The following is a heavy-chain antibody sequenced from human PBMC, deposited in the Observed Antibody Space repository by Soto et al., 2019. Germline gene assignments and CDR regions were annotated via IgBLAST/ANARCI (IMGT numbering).Heavy chain of an antibody. CDR3: AGLNTVTVRTAMHL. D-gene: IGHD2-2*01. CDR2: INPGNGNT. CDR1: GYTFTNYA. J-gene: IGHJ3*01. V-gene: IGHV1-3*01. Sequence: QVQVVQSGAEVKKPGASVKVSCKASGYTFTNYAMHWVRQAPGQRLEWMGWINPGNGNTKYSQKFQGRVTITRETSASTAYMDLSNRRSEDTAVYYCAGLNTVTVRTAMHLWGQGTMVTVSS.